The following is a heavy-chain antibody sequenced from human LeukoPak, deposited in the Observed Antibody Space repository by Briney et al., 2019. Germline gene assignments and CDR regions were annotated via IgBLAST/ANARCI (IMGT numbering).Heavy chain of an antibody. J-gene: IGHJ6*02. Sequence: SETLSLTCTVSGGSISSYYWSWIRQPAGKGLEWIGRIYTSGSTNYNPSLKSRVTMSVDTSKNQFSLKLSSVTAADTAVYYCARGGRYYDFWSGPARPYGMDVWGQGTTVTVSS. D-gene: IGHD3-3*01. CDR3: ARGGRYYDFWSGPARPYGMDV. CDR2: IYTSGST. V-gene: IGHV4-4*07. CDR1: GGSISSYY.